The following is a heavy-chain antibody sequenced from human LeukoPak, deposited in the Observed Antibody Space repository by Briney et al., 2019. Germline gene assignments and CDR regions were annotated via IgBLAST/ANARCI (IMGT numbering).Heavy chain of an antibody. Sequence: ASVKVSYKASGYTFTSYGISWVRQAPGQGLEWMGWISAYNGNTNYAQKLQGRVTMTTDTSTSTAYMELRSLRSDDTAVYYCAREGSGWSDLIFDYWGQGTLVTVSS. J-gene: IGHJ4*02. CDR2: ISAYNGNT. V-gene: IGHV1-18*01. CDR3: AREGSGWSDLIFDY. CDR1: GYTFTSYG. D-gene: IGHD6-19*01.